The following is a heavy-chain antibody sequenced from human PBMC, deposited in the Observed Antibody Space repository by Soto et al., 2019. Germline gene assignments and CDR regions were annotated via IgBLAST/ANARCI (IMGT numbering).Heavy chain of an antibody. V-gene: IGHV3-30*18. CDR3: AKDRGYSSSWNYYYYGMDV. Sequence: GGSLRLSCAASGFTFSSYSMHWVRQAPGKGLEWVAVISYDGSNKYYADSVKGRFTISRDNSKNTLYLQMNSLRAEDTAVYYCAKDRGYSSSWNYYYYGMDVWGQGTTVTVSS. CDR2: ISYDGSNK. CDR1: GFTFSSYS. J-gene: IGHJ6*02. D-gene: IGHD6-13*01.